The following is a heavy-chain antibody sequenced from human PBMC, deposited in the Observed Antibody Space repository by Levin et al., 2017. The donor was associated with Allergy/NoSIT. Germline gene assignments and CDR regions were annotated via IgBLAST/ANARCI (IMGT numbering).Heavy chain of an antibody. D-gene: IGHD4-17*01. Sequence: ESLKISCTASGGSISSYYWSWIRQPPGKGLEWIGYIYYSGSTNYNPSLKSRVTISVDTSKNQFSLKLSSVTAADTAVYYCARGGDYEDVWGQGTLVTVSS. J-gene: IGHJ4*02. CDR3: ARGGDYEDV. V-gene: IGHV4-59*01. CDR2: IYYSGST. CDR1: GGSISSYY.